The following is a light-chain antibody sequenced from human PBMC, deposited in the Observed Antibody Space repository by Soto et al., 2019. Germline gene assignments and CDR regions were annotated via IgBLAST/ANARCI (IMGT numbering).Light chain of an antibody. V-gene: IGKV3-20*01. CDR3: QHYGSFVLT. CDR2: GAS. CDR1: QSVSSTY. J-gene: IGKJ4*01. Sequence: EIVLTQSPGTLSLSPGERATLSCRASQSVSSTYLAWYQQKPGQAPRLLIYGASSRATGIPDRFGGSGSGTDFTLTISRLETEDFAVYYCQHYGSFVLTFGGGTKVEIK.